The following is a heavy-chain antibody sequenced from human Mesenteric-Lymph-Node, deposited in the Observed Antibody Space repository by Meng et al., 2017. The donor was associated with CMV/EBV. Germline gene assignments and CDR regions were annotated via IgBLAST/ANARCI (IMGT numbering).Heavy chain of an antibody. CDR2: ISSSSSYI. J-gene: IGHJ4*02. D-gene: IGHD2-2*01. Sequence: GGSLRLSCAASGFTFSSYSMNWVRQAPGKGLEWVSSISSSSSYIYYADSVKGRFTISRDNAKNSLYLQMNSLRAEDTAVYYCARDGIVVVPAAPFDYWGQGTLVTVSS. CDR1: GFTFSSYS. V-gene: IGHV3-21*01. CDR3: ARDGIVVVPAAPFDY.